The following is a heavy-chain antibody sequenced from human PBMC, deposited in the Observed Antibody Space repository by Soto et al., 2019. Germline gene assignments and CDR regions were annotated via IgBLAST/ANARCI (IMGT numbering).Heavy chain of an antibody. V-gene: IGHV3-53*01. CDR3: ARVGAVAAVDD. CDR1: GFIVSSKY. J-gene: IGHJ4*02. CDR2: LYTDDTT. Sequence: PGGSLRLSCAASGFIVSSKYMSWVRQAPGKGLEWVSILYTDDTTYYADSVKGRFTISRDNSKNTLYLQMNSLRAEDTAVYYCARVGAVAAVDDWGQGTLVTVSS. D-gene: IGHD6-19*01.